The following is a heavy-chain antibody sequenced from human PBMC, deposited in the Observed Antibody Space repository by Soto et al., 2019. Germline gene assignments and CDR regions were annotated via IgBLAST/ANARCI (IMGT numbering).Heavy chain of an antibody. CDR1: GFTFRLYS. Sequence: GGSLRLSCAASGFTFRLYSLNWVRQAPGKGLEWVSSISDNGKYIYYADSVKGRFTISRDNAKNSLYLQMNSLRAEDTAVYYCARDVENVKHSYVYWGHGTTVTVSS. D-gene: IGHD2-15*01. V-gene: IGHV3-21*01. CDR3: ARDVENVKHSYVY. CDR2: ISDNGKYI. J-gene: IGHJ4*01.